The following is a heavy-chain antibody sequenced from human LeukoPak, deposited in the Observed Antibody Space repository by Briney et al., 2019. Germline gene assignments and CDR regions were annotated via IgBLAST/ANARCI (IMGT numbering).Heavy chain of an antibody. Sequence: PSETLSLTCTVSGGSISIYYWSWIRQPPGKGLEWIGYIYYSGSTNYNPSLKSRVTISVDTSKNQFSLKLSSVTAADTAVYYCASLYSSSWYFDYWGQGTLVTVSS. CDR3: ASLYSSSWYFDY. V-gene: IGHV4-59*08. CDR2: IYYSGST. J-gene: IGHJ4*02. D-gene: IGHD6-13*01. CDR1: GGSISIYY.